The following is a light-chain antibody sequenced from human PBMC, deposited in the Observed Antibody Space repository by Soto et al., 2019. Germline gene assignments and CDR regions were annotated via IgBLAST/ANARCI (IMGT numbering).Light chain of an antibody. CDR3: QQRSNWPST. Sequence: EIVLTQSPVTLSLSPGERATLSCRASQSVSSYLAWYQQKPGQAPRLLIYDASNRATGIPARFSGSGSGTDFTLTISSLEPEDFAVYYCQQRSNWPSTFGGGTKVXIK. CDR2: DAS. J-gene: IGKJ4*01. V-gene: IGKV3-11*01. CDR1: QSVSSY.